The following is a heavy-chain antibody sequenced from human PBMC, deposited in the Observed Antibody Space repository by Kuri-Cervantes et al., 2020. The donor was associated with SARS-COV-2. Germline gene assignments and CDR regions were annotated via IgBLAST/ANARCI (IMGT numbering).Heavy chain of an antibody. D-gene: IGHD3-22*01. CDR1: GYSFTSYW. CDR3: ARTPVVITTFYAFDI. J-gene: IGHJ3*02. CDR2: IDPSDSYT. Sequence: KVSCKGSGYSFTSYWISWVRQMPGKGLEWMGRIDPSDSYTNYSPSFQGHVTISADKSISTAYLQWSSLKASDTAMYYCARTPVVITTFYAFDIWGQGTMVTVSS. V-gene: IGHV5-10-1*01.